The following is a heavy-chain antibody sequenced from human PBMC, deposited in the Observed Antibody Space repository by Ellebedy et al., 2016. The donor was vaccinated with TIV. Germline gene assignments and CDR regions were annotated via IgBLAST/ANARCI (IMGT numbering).Heavy chain of an antibody. CDR1: GYTFTSYY. D-gene: IGHD3-10*01. CDR3: ARGGSGRHYYYYYGMDV. J-gene: IGHJ6*02. V-gene: IGHV1-46*01. Sequence: ASVKVSCXASGYTFTSYYMHWVRQAPGQGLEWMGIINPSGGSTSYAQKFQGRVTMTRDTSTSTVYMELSSLRSKDTAVYYCARGGSGRHYYYYYGMDVWGQGTTVTVSS. CDR2: INPSGGST.